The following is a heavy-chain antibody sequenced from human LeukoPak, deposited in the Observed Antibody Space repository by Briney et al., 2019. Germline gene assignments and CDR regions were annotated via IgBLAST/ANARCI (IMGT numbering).Heavy chain of an antibody. CDR3: AKDPPCSGGTCYGYFES. Sequence: PGGSLRLSCVASGFTFSTYAMNWVRQAPGKGLEWVSIISGNGGNKFYADAVKGRFTISRDNSKNTLYLQMNNLRDEDTAVYYCAKDPPCSGGTCYGYFESWGQGTLVTVSS. CDR1: GFTFSTYA. V-gene: IGHV3-23*01. J-gene: IGHJ4*02. CDR2: ISGNGGNK. D-gene: IGHD2-15*01.